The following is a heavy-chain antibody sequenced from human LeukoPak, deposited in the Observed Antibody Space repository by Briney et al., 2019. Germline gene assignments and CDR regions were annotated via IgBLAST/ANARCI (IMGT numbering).Heavy chain of an antibody. CDR2: INHSGST. CDR3: ARGGGATPLDY. CDR1: GGSISSYY. J-gene: IGHJ4*02. V-gene: IGHV4-34*01. D-gene: IGHD1-26*01. Sequence: PSETLSLTCTVSGGSISSYYWSWIRQPPGKGLEWIGEINHSGSTNYNPSLKSRVTISVDTSKNQFSLKLSSVTAADTAVYYCARGGGATPLDYWGQGTLVTVSS.